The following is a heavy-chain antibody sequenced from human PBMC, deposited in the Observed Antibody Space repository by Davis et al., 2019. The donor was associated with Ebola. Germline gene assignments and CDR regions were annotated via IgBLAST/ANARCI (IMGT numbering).Heavy chain of an antibody. CDR3: ARDLSSSYDY. Sequence: GESLKISCAGSGFTFSDYYMSWIRQAPGKGLEWVSHISDRSTYTNYADSVKGRFTISRDNARNSLYLQMNSLRAEDTAFYYCARDLSSSYDYWGQGILVTVSS. V-gene: IGHV3-11*06. CDR2: ISDRSTYT. D-gene: IGHD6-19*01. CDR1: GFTFSDYY. J-gene: IGHJ4*02.